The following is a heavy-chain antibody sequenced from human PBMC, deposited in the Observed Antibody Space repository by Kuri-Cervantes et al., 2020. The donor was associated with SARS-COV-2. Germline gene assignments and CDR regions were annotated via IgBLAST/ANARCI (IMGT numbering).Heavy chain of an antibody. D-gene: IGHD6-19*01. J-gene: IGHJ4*02. CDR1: GFTFSDYY. CDR2: ISSSGSTI. CDR3: ATTGYSSGWYNFDY. Sequence: GGSLRLSCAASGFTFSDYYMSWIRQAPGKGLEWVSYISSSGSTIYYADSVKGRFTISRDNAKNSLYLLMNTQRAEDTAVYYCATTGYSSGWYNFDYWGQGTLVTVSS. V-gene: IGHV3-11*04.